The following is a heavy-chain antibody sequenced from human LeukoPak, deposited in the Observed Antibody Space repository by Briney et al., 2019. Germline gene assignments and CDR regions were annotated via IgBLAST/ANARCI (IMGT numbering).Heavy chain of an antibody. D-gene: IGHD6-19*01. CDR2: ISGSGGST. V-gene: IGHV3-23*01. J-gene: IGHJ4*02. CDR1: GFTFDDCA. Sequence: GRSLRLSCAASGFTFDDCAMHWVRQAPGKGLEWVSGISGSGGSTYYADSVKGRFTISRDNSKNTLYLQMNSLRAEDTAVYYCAKVGAVAGRVTPDLDYWGQGTLVTVSS. CDR3: AKVGAVAGRVTPDLDY.